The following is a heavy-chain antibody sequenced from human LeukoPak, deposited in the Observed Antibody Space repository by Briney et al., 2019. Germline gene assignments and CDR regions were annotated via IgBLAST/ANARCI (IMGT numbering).Heavy chain of an antibody. Sequence: PGGSLRLSCAASGFTFSSYSMHWVRQAPGKGPEFVSVIGGGGVTTFCADSVKDRFTISRDNSKNTLYLEMGSLRAEDMAVYYCAREGGGSGLWYYDLWGRGTLVTVSS. D-gene: IGHD1-26*01. V-gene: IGHV3-64*02. CDR1: GFTFSSYS. CDR2: IGGGGVTT. J-gene: IGHJ2*01. CDR3: AREGGGSGLWYYDL.